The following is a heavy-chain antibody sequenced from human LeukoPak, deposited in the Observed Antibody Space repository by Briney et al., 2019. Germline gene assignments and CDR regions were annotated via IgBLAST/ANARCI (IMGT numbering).Heavy chain of an antibody. J-gene: IGHJ4*02. Sequence: PGGSLRLSCAASGFTFSSYSMNWVRQAPGKGLEWVSYISSSGSTVYYADSVKGRFTISRDNAKNSLYLQMNSLRAEDTAVYYCARASGWYFHYFDYWGQGTLVTVSS. CDR3: ARASGWYFHYFDY. D-gene: IGHD6-19*01. CDR2: ISSSGSTV. CDR1: GFTFSSYS. V-gene: IGHV3-48*04.